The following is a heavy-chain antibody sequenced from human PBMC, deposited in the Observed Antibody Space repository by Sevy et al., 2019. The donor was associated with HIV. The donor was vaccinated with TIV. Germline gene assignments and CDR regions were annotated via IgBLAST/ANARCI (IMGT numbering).Heavy chain of an antibody. V-gene: IGHV5-51*01. D-gene: IGHD3-22*01. Sequence: GESLKISCKGSGYSFTSHWIGWVRHMPGKGLEWMGIIYPYDSDTRYSPSFQGQVTFSAAKSISTAYLQWSSLQASDTAMYYCATSRSGYFDSSGYYIYWGQGTLVTVSS. CDR2: IYPYDSDT. CDR3: ATSRSGYFDSSGYYIY. J-gene: IGHJ4*02. CDR1: GYSFTSHW.